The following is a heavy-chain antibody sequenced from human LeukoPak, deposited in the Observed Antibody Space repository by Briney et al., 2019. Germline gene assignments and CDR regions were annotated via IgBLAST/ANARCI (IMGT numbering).Heavy chain of an antibody. J-gene: IGHJ6*03. V-gene: IGHV4-34*01. CDR3: ASTAAGTVYYYYMDV. CDR1: GGSFSGYY. D-gene: IGHD6-13*01. CDR2: INHSGST. Sequence: SETLSLTCAVYGGSFSGYYWSWIRQPPGKGLEWIGEINHSGSTNYNPSLKSRVTISVDTSKNQFSLKLSSVTAADTAVYYCASTAAGTVYYYYMDVWGKGTTVTISS.